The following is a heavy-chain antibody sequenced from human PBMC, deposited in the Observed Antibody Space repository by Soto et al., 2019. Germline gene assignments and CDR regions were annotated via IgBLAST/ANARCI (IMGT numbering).Heavy chain of an antibody. J-gene: IGHJ6*03. CDR2: IIPILGIA. V-gene: IGHV1-69*02. CDR1: GGTFCSYT. D-gene: IGHD2-2*01. Sequence: SVKVSCKASGGTFCSYTISWVRQAPGQGLEWMGRIIPILGIANYAQKFQGRVTITADKSTSTAYMELSSLRSEDTAVYYCARGVVVVVPAANKNDYYYYYMDVWGKGTTVTVSS. CDR3: ARGVVVVVPAANKNDYYYYYMDV.